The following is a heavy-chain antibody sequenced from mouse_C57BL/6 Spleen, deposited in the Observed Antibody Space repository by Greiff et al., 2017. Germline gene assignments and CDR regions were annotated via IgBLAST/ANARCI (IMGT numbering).Heavy chain of an antibody. V-gene: IGHV1-22*01. CDR3: AEFITTEDYAMDY. Sequence: VQLQQSGPELVKPGASVKMSCKASGYTFTDYNMHWVKQSHGKSLEWIGYINPNNGGTSYNQKFKGKATLTVNKSSSTAYMELRSLTSEDSAVYYCAEFITTEDYAMDYWGQGTSVTVSS. D-gene: IGHD1-1*01. CDR1: GYTFTDYN. J-gene: IGHJ4*01. CDR2: INPNNGGT.